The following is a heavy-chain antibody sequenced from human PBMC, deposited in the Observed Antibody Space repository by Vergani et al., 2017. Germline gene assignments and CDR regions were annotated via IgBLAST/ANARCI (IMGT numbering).Heavy chain of an antibody. CDR3: ARVGYYYGSGPFDP. D-gene: IGHD3-10*01. Sequence: QVQLVQSGAEVKKPGASVKVSCKASGYTFTSYAMHWVRQAPGQRLEWMGWINAGNGNTKYSQKFQGRVTITRDTSASTAYMELSSRRSEDTAVYYCARVGYYYGSGPFDPWGQGTLVTVSS. CDR1: GYTFTSYA. CDR2: INAGNGNT. J-gene: IGHJ5*02. V-gene: IGHV1-3*01.